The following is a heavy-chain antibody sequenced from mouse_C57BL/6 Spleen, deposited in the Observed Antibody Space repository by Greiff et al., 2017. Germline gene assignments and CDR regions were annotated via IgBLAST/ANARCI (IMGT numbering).Heavy chain of an antibody. CDR3: ARAYYSNQGYYFDY. CDR2: IYPGGGYT. V-gene: IGHV1-63*01. D-gene: IGHD2-5*01. J-gene: IGHJ2*01. Sequence: QVQLKESGAELVRPGTSVKMSCKASGYTFTNYWIGWAKQRPGHGLEWIGDIYPGGGYTNYNEKFKGKATLTADKSSSTAYMQFSSLTSEDSAIYYCARAYYSNQGYYFDYWGQGTTLTVSS. CDR1: GYTFTNYW.